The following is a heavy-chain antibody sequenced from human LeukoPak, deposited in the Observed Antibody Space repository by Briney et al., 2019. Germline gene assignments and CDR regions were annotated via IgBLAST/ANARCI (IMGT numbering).Heavy chain of an antibody. CDR2: IYPDSGGK. CDR3: ARNWASYDFGDYDFFDY. D-gene: IGHD4-17*01. CDR1: GYSFTGDS. Sequence: GPSVNVSCKASGYSFTGDSVHWVRQAPGQGHEWLGWIYPDSGGKNFAQNSQGRVTITRDTSITTAYLELSSLRSDDTAVYYCARNWASYDFGDYDFFDYWGQGILVTVSS. V-gene: IGHV1-2*02. J-gene: IGHJ4*02.